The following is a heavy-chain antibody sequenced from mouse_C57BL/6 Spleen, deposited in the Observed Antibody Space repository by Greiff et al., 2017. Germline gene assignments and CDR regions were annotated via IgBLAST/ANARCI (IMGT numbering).Heavy chain of an antibody. CDR3: ARRGDYYGSSYDD. Sequence: EVQLQQSGPVLVKPGASVKMSCKASGYTFPAYYMNWVKQSHGKSLEWIGVINPYNGGTSSNQKFKGKATLTVDKSASTAYMELNSLTSEDSAVYYCARRGDYYGSSYDDWGQGTTLTVSS. CDR1: GYTFPAYY. J-gene: IGHJ2*01. V-gene: IGHV1-19*01. CDR2: INPYNGGT. D-gene: IGHD1-1*01.